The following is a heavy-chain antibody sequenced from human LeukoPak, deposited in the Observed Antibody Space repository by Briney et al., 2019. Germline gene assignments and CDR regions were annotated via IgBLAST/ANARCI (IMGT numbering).Heavy chain of an antibody. Sequence: GGSLRLSCAASGFTFSSYGMHWVRQAPGKGLEWVAVISYDGSNKYYADSVKGRFTISRDNSKNTLYPQMNSLRAEDTAVYYCAVSGRHYSGYWGQGTLVAVSS. CDR1: GFTFSSYG. CDR2: ISYDGSNK. D-gene: IGHD1-26*01. V-gene: IGHV3-30*03. J-gene: IGHJ4*02. CDR3: AVSGRHYSGY.